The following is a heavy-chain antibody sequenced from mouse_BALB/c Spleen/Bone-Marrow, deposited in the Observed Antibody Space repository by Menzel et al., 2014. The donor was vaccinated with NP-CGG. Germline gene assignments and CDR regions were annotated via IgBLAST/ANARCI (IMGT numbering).Heavy chain of an antibody. Sequence: VQLKESGAELVKPGASVKLSCTASGFNIKDTYMHWVKQRPEQGLEWIGRIDPANGNTKYDPKFQGKATITADTSSNTAYLQLSSLTSEATAVYYCARDSYGSRGYYYDYWGQGTPLTVSS. CDR2: IDPANGNT. CDR3: ARDSYGSRGYYYDY. D-gene: IGHD1-1*01. V-gene: IGHV14-3*02. CDR1: GFNIKDTY. J-gene: IGHJ2*01.